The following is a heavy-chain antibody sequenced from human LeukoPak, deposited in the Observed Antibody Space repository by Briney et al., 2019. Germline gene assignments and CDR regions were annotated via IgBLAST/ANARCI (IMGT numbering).Heavy chain of an antibody. Sequence: PGGSLRLSCAASGFTFSSYSMNWVRQAPGKGLEWVSYISSSSSTIYYADSVEGRFTISRDNAKNSLYLQMSSLRDEDTAVYYCARDGVLWFGDDFDYWGQGTLVTVSS. V-gene: IGHV3-48*02. CDR2: ISSSSSTI. D-gene: IGHD3-10*01. J-gene: IGHJ4*02. CDR3: ARDGVLWFGDDFDY. CDR1: GFTFSSYS.